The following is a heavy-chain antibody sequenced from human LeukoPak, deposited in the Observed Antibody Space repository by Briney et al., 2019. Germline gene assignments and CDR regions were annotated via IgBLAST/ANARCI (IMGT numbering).Heavy chain of an antibody. CDR2: INHSGST. V-gene: IGHV4-34*01. Sequence: SETLSLTCAVYGGSFSGYYWSWIRQPPGKGLEWIGEINHSGSTNYNPSLKSRVTISVDTSENQFSLELSSVTAADTAVYYCARGLGYCTGGSCYRYWYFDLWGRGTLVTVSS. CDR1: GGSFSGYY. CDR3: ARGLGYCTGGSCYRYWYFDL. J-gene: IGHJ2*01. D-gene: IGHD2-15*01.